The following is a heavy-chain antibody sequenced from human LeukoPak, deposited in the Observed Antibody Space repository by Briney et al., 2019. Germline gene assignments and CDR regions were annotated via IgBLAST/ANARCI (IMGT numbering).Heavy chain of an antibody. Sequence: PGGSLRLSCAASEFTFSSYSMNWVRQAPGKGLEWVSSISSSSSYIYYADSVKGRFTISRDNAKNSLYLQMNSLRAEDTAVYYCARAQRGWYDYSNYVDYYYYMDVWGKGTTVTVSS. CDR2: ISSSSSYI. J-gene: IGHJ6*03. V-gene: IGHV3-21*01. CDR3: ARAQRGWYDYSNYVDYYYYMDV. CDR1: EFTFSSYS. D-gene: IGHD4-11*01.